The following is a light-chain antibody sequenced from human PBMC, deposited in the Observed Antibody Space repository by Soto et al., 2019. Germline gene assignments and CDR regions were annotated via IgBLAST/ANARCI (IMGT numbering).Light chain of an antibody. CDR2: DVS. V-gene: IGLV2-14*01. CDR1: SSDVGGYNY. Sequence: QSALTQPASVSGSPGQSIDISCTGTSSDVGGYNYVSWYQQHPGKAPKLMVYDVSNRPLGVSNRFSGSKSGNTASLTLSGLQAEDEADYYCSSYTSSSTYVFGTGTKVTVL. CDR3: SSYTSSSTYV. J-gene: IGLJ1*01.